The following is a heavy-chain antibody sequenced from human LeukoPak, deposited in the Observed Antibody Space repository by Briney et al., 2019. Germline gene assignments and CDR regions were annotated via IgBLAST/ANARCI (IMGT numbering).Heavy chain of an antibody. D-gene: IGHD3-16*01. CDR2: IIPIFGTA. J-gene: IGHJ4*02. Sequence: SAKVSCKASGGTFSSYAVSWVRQAPGQGLEWMGGIIPIFGTANYAQKFQGRVTITADESTSTAYMELSSLRSEDTAVYYCAKGVWGVTHFDYWGQGTLVTVSS. CDR1: GGTFSSYA. CDR3: AKGVWGVTHFDY. V-gene: IGHV1-69*01.